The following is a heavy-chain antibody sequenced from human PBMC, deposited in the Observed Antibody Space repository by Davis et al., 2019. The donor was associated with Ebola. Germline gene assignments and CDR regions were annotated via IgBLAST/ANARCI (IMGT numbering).Heavy chain of an antibody. CDR2: ISYDGSNK. CDR3: ARSPIVVVPAAIRVGVGYYYYGMDV. J-gene: IGHJ6*02. Sequence: GESLKISCAASGFTFSSYAMHWVRQAPGKGLEWVAVISYDGSNKYYADSVKGRFTISRDNSKNTLYLQMNSLRAEDTAVYYCARSPIVVVPAAIRVGVGYYYYGMDVWGQGTTVTVSS. CDR1: GFTFSSYA. D-gene: IGHD2-2*02. V-gene: IGHV3-30-3*01.